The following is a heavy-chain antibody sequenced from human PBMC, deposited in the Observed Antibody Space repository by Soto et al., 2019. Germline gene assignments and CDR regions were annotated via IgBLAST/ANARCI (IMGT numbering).Heavy chain of an antibody. CDR1: GFTVSSYG. J-gene: IGHJ4*02. CDR3: TGEVASGY. D-gene: IGHD2-8*02. V-gene: IGHV3-30*03. CDR2: ISRDGGTK. Sequence: QVQLVESGGGVVQPARSLRLSCAASGFTVSSYGIHWVLQAPDKGLEWVADISRDGGTKYYADSVKGRFTISKDNSRNTLFLEMNNLRGDDMAVYYCTGEVASGYWGQGVLGTVSS.